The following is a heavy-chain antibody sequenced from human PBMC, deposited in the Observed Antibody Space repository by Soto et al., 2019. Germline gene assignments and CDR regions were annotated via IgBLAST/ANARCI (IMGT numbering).Heavy chain of an antibody. CDR2: IIPIFGTA. D-gene: IGHD3-3*01. V-gene: IGHV1-69*13. CDR1: GGTFSSYA. Sequence: GASVKVSCKASGGTFSSYAISWVRQAPGQGLEWMGGIIPIFGTANYAQKFQGRVTITADESTSTAYMELSSLRSEDTAVYYCASARDFWSGPTAFDIWGQGTSVTVSS. J-gene: IGHJ3*02. CDR3: ASARDFWSGPTAFDI.